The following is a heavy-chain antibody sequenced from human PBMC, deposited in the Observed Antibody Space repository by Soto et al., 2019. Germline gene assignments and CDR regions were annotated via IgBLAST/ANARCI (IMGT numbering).Heavy chain of an antibody. D-gene: IGHD3-16*01. J-gene: IGHJ4*02. V-gene: IGHV1-69*01. CDR3: SRTLHTVITFGGATPGYEY. CDR2: IIPNFGTA. Sequence: QVQLVQSGAEVKKPGSSVKVSCTASGGTFSSYAISWVRQAPGQGLEWMGGIIPNFGTANYAQKLQGRVTITADESTSTAYMEVSSLRSEDTAVYYCSRTLHTVITFGGATPGYEYWGQGTLVTVSS. CDR1: GGTFSSYA.